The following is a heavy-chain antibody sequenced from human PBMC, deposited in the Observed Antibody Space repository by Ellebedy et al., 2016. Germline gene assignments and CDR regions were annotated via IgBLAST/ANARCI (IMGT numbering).Heavy chain of an antibody. V-gene: IGHV3-53*01. CDR3: ATRHYGGFDI. CDR1: GFSVSSND. D-gene: IGHD4-23*01. J-gene: IGHJ3*02. CDR2: ISSGGAT. Sequence: GGSLRLSXAASGFSVSSNDMSWVRQRPGKGLECVSLISSGGATFYADSVEGRFTISRDSPKNTLYLQMNSLRAEDTAVYYCATRHYGGFDIWGRGTMVTVSS.